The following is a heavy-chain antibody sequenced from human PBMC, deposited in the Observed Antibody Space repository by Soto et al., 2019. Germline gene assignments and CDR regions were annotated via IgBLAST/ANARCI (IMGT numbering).Heavy chain of an antibody. J-gene: IGHJ4*02. CDR1: GFTCGDYA. Sequence: GGSMRLSCTAAGFTCGDYAMSWFRQAPGKGLEWVGFIRSKAYGGTAEYAASVKGRFTISRDDSKSIAYLQMNSLKTEDTAVYYCTRVLMVYAIRYFDYWGQGTLVTVSS. CDR2: IRSKAYGGTA. CDR3: TRVLMVYAIRYFDY. D-gene: IGHD2-8*01. V-gene: IGHV3-49*03.